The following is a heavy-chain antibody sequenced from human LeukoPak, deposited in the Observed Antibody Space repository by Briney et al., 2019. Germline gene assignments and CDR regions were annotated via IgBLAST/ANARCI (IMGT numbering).Heavy chain of an antibody. V-gene: IGHV1-46*01. CDR1: GYTFTTYG. D-gene: IGHD3-22*01. Sequence: ASVKVSCKASGYTFTTYGITWVRQAPGQGLEWMGIINPRSSSTTYAQKFQGRVTMTRDTSTSTVYMEVRSLRSEDAAVYYCARPRVEHDYDSSGSFDPWGQGTLVIVSSGMDVWGQGTTVTVSS. CDR2: INPRSSST. J-gene: IGHJ6*02. CDR3: ARPRVEHDYDSSGSFDPWGQGTLVIVSSGMDV.